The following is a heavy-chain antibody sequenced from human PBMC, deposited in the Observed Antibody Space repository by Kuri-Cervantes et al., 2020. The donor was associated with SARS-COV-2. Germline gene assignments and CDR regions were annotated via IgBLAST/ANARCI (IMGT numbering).Heavy chain of an antibody. CDR3: ARELGGGSV. CDR2: ISSGSSYI. Sequence: GESLKISCAASGFTFSSYSMNWVRQAPGKGLEWVSSISSGSSYIYYADSVKGRFTISRDNAKNSLYLQMNSLRAEDTAVYYCARELGGGSVWGQGTLVTVSP. J-gene: IGHJ4*02. D-gene: IGHD2-15*01. CDR1: GFTFSSYS. V-gene: IGHV3-21*01.